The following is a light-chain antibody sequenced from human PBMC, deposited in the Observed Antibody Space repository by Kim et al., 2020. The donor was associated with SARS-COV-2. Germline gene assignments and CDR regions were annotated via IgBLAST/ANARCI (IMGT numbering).Light chain of an antibody. CDR1: QNIRNE. V-gene: IGKV3-11*01. J-gene: IGKJ1*01. CDR3: QQRNRWPRT. Sequence: SWSPGQRATLSCRASQNIRNELAWYQHKPGQAPRLLISDASNRATGIPARFSGSGSGTDFTLTVSSLEPEDSAVYYCQQRNRWPRTFGQGTKVEIK. CDR2: DAS.